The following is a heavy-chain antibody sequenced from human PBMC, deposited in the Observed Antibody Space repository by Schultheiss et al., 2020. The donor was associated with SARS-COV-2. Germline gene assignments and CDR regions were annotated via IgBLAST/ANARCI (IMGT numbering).Heavy chain of an antibody. V-gene: IGHV4-59*01. CDR1: GVSISNFY. CDR3: ARGDYDILTGYYPPTYYYYYYMDV. CDR2: IYYSGST. D-gene: IGHD3-9*01. J-gene: IGHJ6*03. Sequence: SQTLSLTCTVSGVSISNFYWTWIRQPPGKGLEWIGYIYYSGSTNYNPSLKSRVTISVDTSKNQFSLKLSSVTAADTAVYYCARGDYDILTGYYPPTYYYYYYMDVWGKGTTVTVSS.